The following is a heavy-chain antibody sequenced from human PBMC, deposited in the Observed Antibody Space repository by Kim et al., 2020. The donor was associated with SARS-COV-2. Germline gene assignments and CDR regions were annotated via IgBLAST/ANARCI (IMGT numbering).Heavy chain of an antibody. CDR2: IYPGDSDT. CDR1: GYSFTSYW. D-gene: IGHD3-10*01. CDR3: ARRAHYLGSGWAFDI. V-gene: IGHV5-51*01. J-gene: IGHJ3*02. Sequence: GESLKISCKGSGYSFTSYWIGWVRQMPGKGLEWMGIIYPGDSDTRYSPSYQGQVTISADKSISTAFLQWSSLKASDTAMYFCARRAHYLGSGWAFDIWGQGTLVTVSS.